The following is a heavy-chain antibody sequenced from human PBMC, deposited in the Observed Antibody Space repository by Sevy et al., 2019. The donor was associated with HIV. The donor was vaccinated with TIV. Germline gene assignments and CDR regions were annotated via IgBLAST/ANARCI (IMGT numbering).Heavy chain of an antibody. D-gene: IGHD6-6*01. V-gene: IGHV3-9*01. CDR2: ISWTSVSL. CDR1: GFSFGDYA. CDR3: AKDNRPATMSNSSYYYFYGMDL. J-gene: IGHJ6*02. Sequence: GGSLRLSCAASGFSFGDYAMHWVRQAPGKGLEWVSGISWTSVSLDYADSVKGRFTISRDNAKNSLFLQMNRLRSEDTALYYCAKDNRPATMSNSSYYYFYGMDLWGQGTTVTVSS.